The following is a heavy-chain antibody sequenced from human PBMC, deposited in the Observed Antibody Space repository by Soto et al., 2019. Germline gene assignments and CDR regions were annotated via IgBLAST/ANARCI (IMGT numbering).Heavy chain of an antibody. CDR2: IYYSGST. D-gene: IGHD5-12*01. Sequence: QVQLQESGPGLVKPSETLSLTCTVSGGSISSYYWSWIRQPPGKGLEWIGYIYYSGSTNYNPSLKSRVTISVDTSKNQFSLKLSSVTAADTAVYYCASPSRWVRGAFDIWGQGTMVTVSS. J-gene: IGHJ3*02. CDR3: ASPSRWVRGAFDI. CDR1: GGSISSYY. V-gene: IGHV4-59*01.